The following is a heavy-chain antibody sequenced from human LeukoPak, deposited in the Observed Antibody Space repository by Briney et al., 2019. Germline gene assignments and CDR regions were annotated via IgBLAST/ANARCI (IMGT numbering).Heavy chain of an antibody. D-gene: IGHD5-12*01. V-gene: IGHV3-7*01. CDR1: GFTLSNFW. CDR2: IKQDGSEK. CDR3: AQGGATISDY. Sequence: LSGGSLRLSCAVSGFTLSNFWMAWVRQAPEKGLEWVANIKQDGSEKYYADSVKGRFTISRDNAKNSLYLQMNTLRVEDTAVYYCAQGGATISDYWGQGTLVTVSS. J-gene: IGHJ4*02.